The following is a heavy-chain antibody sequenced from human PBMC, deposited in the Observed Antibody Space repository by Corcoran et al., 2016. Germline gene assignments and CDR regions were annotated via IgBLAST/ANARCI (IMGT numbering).Heavy chain of an antibody. Sequence: EVQLLESGGGLVQPGGSLRLSCAASGFTFSTYAMSWVRQAPGKGLEWVSGITGSGSSTYYADSVKGRFTISRDNSRDTLYLQMNSLSAEDTAVYYCSNKAIAARPPMGWGQGTLVTVSS. CDR1: GFTFSTYA. J-gene: IGHJ4*02. V-gene: IGHV3-23*01. D-gene: IGHD6-6*01. CDR2: ITGSGSST. CDR3: SNKAIAARPPMG.